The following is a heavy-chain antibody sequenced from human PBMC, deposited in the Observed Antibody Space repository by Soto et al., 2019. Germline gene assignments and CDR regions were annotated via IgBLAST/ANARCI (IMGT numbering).Heavy chain of an antibody. CDR3: AKGYYDSSH. J-gene: IGHJ4*02. Sequence: PGGSLRLSCAASGFTFSSYAMSWVRQAPGKGLEWVSAISGSGGSTYYADSVKGRFTISXXXXXXTXYXQXXXLRAEDTAVYYCAKGYYDSSHWGQGTLVTVSS. CDR2: ISGSGGST. CDR1: GFTFSSYA. D-gene: IGHD3-22*01. V-gene: IGHV3-23*01.